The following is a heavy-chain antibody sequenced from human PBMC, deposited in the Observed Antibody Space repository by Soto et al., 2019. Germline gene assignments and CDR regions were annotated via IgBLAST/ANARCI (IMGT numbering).Heavy chain of an antibody. Sequence: QVQLVESGGGVVQPGRSLRLSCAASGFTFSSYGMHWVRQAPGKGLEWVAVISYEGSYKYYADSVKGRFTISRDNSKNTLYLQMNSLRAEDTAVYYCAKWGRGFDLWGRGTLVTVSS. V-gene: IGHV3-30*18. CDR2: ISYEGSYK. CDR3: AKWGRGFDL. D-gene: IGHD3-10*01. CDR1: GFTFSSYG. J-gene: IGHJ2*01.